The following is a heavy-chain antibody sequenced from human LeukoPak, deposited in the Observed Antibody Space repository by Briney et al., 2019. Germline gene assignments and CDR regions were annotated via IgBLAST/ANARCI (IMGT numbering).Heavy chain of an antibody. J-gene: IGHJ4*02. D-gene: IGHD3-22*01. V-gene: IGHV1-8*03. CDR3: ARGGTNYDSSGYYYAYYFDY. Sequence: ASVKVSCKASGYTFTSYDINWVRQATGQGLEWMGWMNPNSGNTGYAQKFQGRVTITRNTSISTAYMELSSLRSEDTAVYYCARGGTNYDSSGYYYAYYFDYWGQGTLVTASS. CDR1: GYTFTSYD. CDR2: MNPNSGNT.